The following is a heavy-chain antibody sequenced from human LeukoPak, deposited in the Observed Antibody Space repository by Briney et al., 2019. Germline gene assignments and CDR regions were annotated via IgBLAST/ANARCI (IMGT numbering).Heavy chain of an antibody. CDR3: ARGDVDPYVFDI. CDR2: IYYSGST. CDR1: GGSIGSSSYY. V-gene: IGHV4-39*01. D-gene: IGHD3-10*01. Sequence: SETLSLTCTVSGGSIGSSSYYWGWIRQPPGKGLAWIGSIYYSGSTYYNPSLKSRVTISVDTSKNQFSLKVNSVIAADTAVYYCARGDVDPYVFDIWGQGTMVTASS. J-gene: IGHJ3*02.